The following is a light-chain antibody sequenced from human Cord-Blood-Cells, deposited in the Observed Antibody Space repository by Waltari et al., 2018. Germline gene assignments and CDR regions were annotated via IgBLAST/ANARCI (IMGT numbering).Light chain of an antibody. CDR2: DVG. CDR3: SSYTSSSTLV. V-gene: IGLV2-14*03. Sequence: QSALTQPASVSGSPGQSITIPCTGTSSDVGGYNYVSWYQQHPGKAPKLMIYDVGNRPAGVSNRFSGSKSGNTASLTISGLQAEDEADYYCSSYTSSSTLVVGTGTKVTVL. J-gene: IGLJ1*01. CDR1: SSDVGGYNY.